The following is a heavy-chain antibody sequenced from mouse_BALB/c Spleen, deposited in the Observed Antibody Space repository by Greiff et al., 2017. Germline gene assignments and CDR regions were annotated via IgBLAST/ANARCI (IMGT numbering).Heavy chain of an antibody. CDR1: GFNIKDTY. V-gene: IGHV14-3*02. Sequence: DVQLVESGAELVKPGASVKLSCTASGFNIKDTYMHWVKQRPEQGLEWIGRIDPANGNTKYDPKFQGKATITADTSSNTAYLQLSSLTSEDTAVYYCARGGFTTYFDYWGQGTTLTVSS. CDR2: IDPANGNT. J-gene: IGHJ2*01. D-gene: IGHD1-1*01. CDR3: ARGGFTTYFDY.